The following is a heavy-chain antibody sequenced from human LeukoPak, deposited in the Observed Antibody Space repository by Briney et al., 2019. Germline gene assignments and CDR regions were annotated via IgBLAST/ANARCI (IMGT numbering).Heavy chain of an antibody. V-gene: IGHV1-8*01. CDR3: ARADYYGSGSSIRRKFDP. CDR1: GYTFTSYD. Sequence: GASVKVSCKASGYTFTSYDINWVRQATGQGLEWMGWMNPNSGNTGYAQKFQGRVTMTRNTSISTAYMELSSLRSEDTAVYYCARADYYGSGSSIRRKFDPWGQGTLVTVSP. J-gene: IGHJ5*02. D-gene: IGHD3-10*01. CDR2: MNPNSGNT.